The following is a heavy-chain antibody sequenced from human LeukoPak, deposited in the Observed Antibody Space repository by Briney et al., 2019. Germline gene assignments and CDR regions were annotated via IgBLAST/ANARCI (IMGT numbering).Heavy chain of an antibody. Sequence: ASVKVSCRASGYTFTSYGISWVRQAPGQGLEWMGGIIPIFGTANYAQKFQGRVTITADESTSTAYMELSSLRSEDTAVYYCARDKVVARGIVGELGDDAFDIWGQGTMVTVSS. CDR3: ARDKVVARGIVGELGDDAFDI. CDR1: GYTFTSYG. D-gene: IGHD1-26*01. J-gene: IGHJ3*02. CDR2: IIPIFGTA. V-gene: IGHV1-69*13.